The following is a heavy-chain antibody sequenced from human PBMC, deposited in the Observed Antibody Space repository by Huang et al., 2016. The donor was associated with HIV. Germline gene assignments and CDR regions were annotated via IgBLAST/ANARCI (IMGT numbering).Heavy chain of an antibody. J-gene: IGHJ5*02. CDR2: RRGSDKTT. CDR1: GFSFSSYT. V-gene: IGHV3-23*01. CDR3: AKDRVAGTGHCFDP. Sequence: EVKLLESGGGLVQPGGSMRLSCAASGFSFSSYTMTWVRQATGKWLEWVASRRGSDKTTFYADSGKGRFTISRDNSKNTLYLQMKSLRVDDTAVYYCAKDRVAGTGHCFDPWGQGTLVTVSS. D-gene: IGHD6-19*01.